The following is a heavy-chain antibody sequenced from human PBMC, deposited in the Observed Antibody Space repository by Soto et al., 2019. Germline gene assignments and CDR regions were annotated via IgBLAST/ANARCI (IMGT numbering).Heavy chain of an antibody. J-gene: IGHJ3*01. CDR3: ARDRITTRGDAFDL. D-gene: IGHD3-3*01. V-gene: IGHV1-69*08. CDR1: GGTFGRKI. CDR2: IIPIPDIT. Sequence: QVQLVQSGAEVRKPGPPWRFSGKVPGGTFGRKIFGWVRRPPGQGLEWMGRIIPIPDITNYAQKFQGRVTVTADRSTSTAYMELTSLKSEDTAVYYCARDRITTRGDAFDLWGQGTMVTVSS.